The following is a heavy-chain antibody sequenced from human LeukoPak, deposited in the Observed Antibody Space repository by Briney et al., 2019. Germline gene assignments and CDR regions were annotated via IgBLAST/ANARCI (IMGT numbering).Heavy chain of an antibody. Sequence: AAVKVSCKASGFTFTVYYMHWVRQAPGQGLEWMGWINPNTGGTNYAQKFQGRVTMTSYTSISTAYMELSRLKSDDTAVYYCARLSLVATIPYYYYGLDVWGQGTTVTVP. CDR3: ARLSLVATIPYYYYGLDV. CDR1: GFTFTVYY. D-gene: IGHD5-12*01. CDR2: INPNTGGT. J-gene: IGHJ6*02. V-gene: IGHV1-2*02.